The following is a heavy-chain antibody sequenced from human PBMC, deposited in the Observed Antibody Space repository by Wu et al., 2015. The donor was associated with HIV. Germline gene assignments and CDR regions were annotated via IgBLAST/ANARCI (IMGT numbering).Heavy chain of an antibody. V-gene: IGHV1-8*01. Sequence: QVQLVQSGAEVKKPGASVKVSCKASGYTFTSYDINWVRQATGQGLEWMGWMNPNSGNTGYAQKFQGRVTMTRNTSISTAYMELSSLRSEDTAVYYCARGRRGIAVAGTGWFDPWGQGTLVTVSS. CDR2: MNPNSGNT. CDR3: ARGRRGIAVAGTGWFDP. J-gene: IGHJ5*02. D-gene: IGHD6-19*01. CDR1: GYTFTSYD.